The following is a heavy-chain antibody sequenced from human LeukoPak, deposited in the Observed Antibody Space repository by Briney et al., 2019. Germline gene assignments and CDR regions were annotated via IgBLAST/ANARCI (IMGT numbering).Heavy chain of an antibody. CDR3: ARHSFGHLFDN. Sequence: SETLSLTCTVSGDSISSYYWSWIRQPSGKGLEWIGYIYYSGHTNYNPSLKSRVTISLDTSKSQFSLKLSSMTAADTAVYYCARHSFGHLFDNWGQGTLVTVSS. J-gene: IGHJ4*02. D-gene: IGHD5-18*01. V-gene: IGHV4-59*01. CDR1: GDSISSYY. CDR2: IYYSGHT.